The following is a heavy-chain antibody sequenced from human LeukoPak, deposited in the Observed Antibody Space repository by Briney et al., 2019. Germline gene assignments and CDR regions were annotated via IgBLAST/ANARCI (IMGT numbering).Heavy chain of an antibody. V-gene: IGHV1-8*03. Sequence: ASVKVSCKASGYTFTSYDINWVRQATGQGLEWMGWMNPNSGNTGYAQKFQGRVTITRNTSISTAYMELSSLRSEDTAVYYCARVGPYYYGSGSFWGQGTLVTVSS. CDR2: MNPNSGNT. J-gene: IGHJ4*02. CDR3: ARVGPYYYGSGSF. D-gene: IGHD3-10*01. CDR1: GYTFTSYD.